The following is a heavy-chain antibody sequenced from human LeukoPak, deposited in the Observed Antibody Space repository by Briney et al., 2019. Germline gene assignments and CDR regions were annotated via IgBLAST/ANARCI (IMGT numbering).Heavy chain of an antibody. CDR2: IYPGDSDT. D-gene: IGHD3-22*01. Sequence: GESLKISCKGSGYSFTSYWIGWVRQMPGEGLEWMGIIYPGDSDTRYSPSFQGQVTISADKSISTAYLQWSSLKTSDTAMYYCARQYYYDSSGYYYNSFDPWGQGTLVTVSS. J-gene: IGHJ5*02. CDR1: GYSFTSYW. V-gene: IGHV5-51*01. CDR3: ARQYYYDSSGYYYNSFDP.